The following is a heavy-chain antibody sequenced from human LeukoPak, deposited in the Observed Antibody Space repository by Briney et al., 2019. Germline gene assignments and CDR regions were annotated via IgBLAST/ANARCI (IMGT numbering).Heavy chain of an antibody. D-gene: IGHD6-13*01. CDR3: ARGGVAAAGLTITRGGYYMDV. V-gene: IGHV1-2*02. J-gene: IGHJ6*03. Sequence: GASVKVSCKASGYTFTGYYMHWVRQAPGQGLEWMGWINPNSGGTNYAQKFQGRVTMTRDTSISTAYMELSRLRSDDTAVYYCARGGVAAAGLTITRGGYYMDVWGKGTTVTVSS. CDR2: INPNSGGT. CDR1: GYTFTGYY.